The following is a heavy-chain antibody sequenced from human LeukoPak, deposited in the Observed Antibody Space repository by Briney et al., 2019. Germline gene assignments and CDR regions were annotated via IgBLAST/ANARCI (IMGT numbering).Heavy chain of an antibody. V-gene: IGHV4-34*01. CDR1: GGSFSGYY. CDR2: INHSGST. Sequence: SETLSLTCAVYGGSFSGYYWSWIRQPPGKGLECIGEINHSGSTNYNPSLKSRVTISVDTSKNQFSLKLSSVTAADTAVYYCARGGRIVGVTGNLDYWGQGTLVTVSS. J-gene: IGHJ4*02. D-gene: IGHD1-26*01. CDR3: ARGGRIVGVTGNLDY.